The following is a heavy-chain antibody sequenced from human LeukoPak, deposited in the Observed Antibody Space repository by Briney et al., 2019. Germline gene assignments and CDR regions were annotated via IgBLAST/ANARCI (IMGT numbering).Heavy chain of an antibody. CDR1: GGSISSGDYY. CDR2: IYDSGST. CDR3: ARGGLGYCSSTSCYWFDP. J-gene: IGHJ5*02. V-gene: IGHV4-30-4*01. Sequence: SQTRSLTCTVSGGSISSGDYYWSWFRQPPGKGLEWIGYIYDSGSTYYNSSLKCRVTISVDMSKTQFSLKLSSVTAADTAVYYCARGGLGYCSSTSCYWFDPWGQGTLVTVSS. D-gene: IGHD2-2*01.